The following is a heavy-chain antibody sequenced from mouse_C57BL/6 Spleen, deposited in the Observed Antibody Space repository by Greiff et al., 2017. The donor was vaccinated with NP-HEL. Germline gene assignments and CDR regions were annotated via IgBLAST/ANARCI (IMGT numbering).Heavy chain of an antibody. V-gene: IGHV5-17*01. J-gene: IGHJ4*01. Sequence: EVKVVESGGGLVKPGGSLKLSCAASGFTFSDYGMHWVRQAPEKGLEWVAYISSGSSTIYYADTVKGRFTISRDNAKNTLFLQMTSLRSEDTAMYYCASYGSSYNYAMDYWGQGTSVTVSS. CDR3: ASYGSSYNYAMDY. CDR1: GFTFSDYG. D-gene: IGHD1-1*01. CDR2: ISSGSSTI.